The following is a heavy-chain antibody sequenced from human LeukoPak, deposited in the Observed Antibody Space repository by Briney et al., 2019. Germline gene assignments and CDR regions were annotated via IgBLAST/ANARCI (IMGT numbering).Heavy chain of an antibody. CDR1: GFIFTNYF. CDR2: ISGSGGST. Sequence: PGGSLRLSCAASGFIFTNYFMSWVRQAPGKGLEWVSAISGSGGSTYYADSVKGRFTISRDNSKNTLYLQMNSLRAEDTAVYYCAKDSTLTYDSSGYQDYWGQGTLVTVST. J-gene: IGHJ4*02. V-gene: IGHV3-23*01. D-gene: IGHD3-22*01. CDR3: AKDSTLTYDSSGYQDY.